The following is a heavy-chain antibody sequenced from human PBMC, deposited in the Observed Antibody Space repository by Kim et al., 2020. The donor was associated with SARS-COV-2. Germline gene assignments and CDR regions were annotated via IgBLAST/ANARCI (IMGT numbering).Heavy chain of an antibody. Sequence: GGSLRLFCAASGFTFDDYAMHWVRQAPGKGLEWVSGISWNSGSIGYADSVKGRFTISRDNAKNSLYLQMNSLRAEDTDLYYCAIGYYYDSSSYPLPDYWGQGTLVTVSS. V-gene: IGHV3-9*01. CDR1: GFTFDDYA. CDR3: AIGYYYDSSSYPLPDY. CDR2: ISWNSGSI. J-gene: IGHJ4*02. D-gene: IGHD3-22*01.